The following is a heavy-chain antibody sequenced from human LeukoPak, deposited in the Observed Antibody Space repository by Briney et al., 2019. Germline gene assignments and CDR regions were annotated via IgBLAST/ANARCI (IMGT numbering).Heavy chain of an antibody. CDR1: GFTVSSNY. V-gene: IGHV3-53*01. J-gene: IGHJ4*02. CDR3: ARDSGYRVDY. Sequence: EGSLRLSCAASGFTVSSNYMNWVRQAPGKGLEWVSVIYSGGNTYYADSVKGRFTISRDNSKNTLYLQMNSLRAEDTAVYYCARDSGYRVDYWGQGTLVTVSS. CDR2: IYSGGNT. D-gene: IGHD1-1*01.